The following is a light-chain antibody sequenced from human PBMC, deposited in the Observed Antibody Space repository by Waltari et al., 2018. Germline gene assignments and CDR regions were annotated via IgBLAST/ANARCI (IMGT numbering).Light chain of an antibody. CDR3: ATWDDSLNAAV. J-gene: IGLJ7*01. Sequence: QSVLTQPPSASGTPGLRVPISCSGRSPNIGSNPVNWYQQLPGTAPKSLNYSTNQRPSGVPDRFSGSKSGTSASRAISGLQAEDEADYYCATWDDSLNAAVFGGGTQLSVL. CDR1: SPNIGSNP. V-gene: IGLV1-44*01. CDR2: STN.